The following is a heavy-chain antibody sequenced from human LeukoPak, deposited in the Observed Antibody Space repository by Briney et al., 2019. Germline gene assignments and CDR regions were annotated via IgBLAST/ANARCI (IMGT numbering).Heavy chain of an antibody. CDR3: ARDRRSSAFDI. Sequence: SVEVSCKASGGTFSSYAISWVRQAPGQGLEWMGRIIPILGIANYAQKFQGRVTITADKSTSTAYMELSSLRSEDTAVYYCARDRRSSAFDIWGQGTMVTVSS. CDR1: GGTFSSYA. J-gene: IGHJ3*02. CDR2: IIPILGIA. V-gene: IGHV1-69*04. D-gene: IGHD2-15*01.